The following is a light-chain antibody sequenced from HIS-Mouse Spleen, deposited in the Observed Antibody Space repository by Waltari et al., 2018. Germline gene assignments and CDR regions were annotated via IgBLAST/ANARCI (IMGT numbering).Light chain of an antibody. CDR2: EDS. V-gene: IGLV3-10*01. CDR3: YSTDSSGNHRV. J-gene: IGLJ2*01. CDR1: ALPKNY. Sequence: SYELTQPPSGSVSPGQTARITCSGAALPKNYAYWYQQKSGQAPVLVIYEDSKRPSGIPERFSGSSSGTMATLTISGAQVEDEADYYCYSTDSSGNHRVFGGGTKLTVL.